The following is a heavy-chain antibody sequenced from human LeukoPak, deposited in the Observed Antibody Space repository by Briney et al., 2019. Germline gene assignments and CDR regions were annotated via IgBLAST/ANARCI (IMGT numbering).Heavy chain of an antibody. CDR3: ARESFKYCSSTSCYPDVFDI. J-gene: IGHJ3*02. V-gene: IGHV3-23*01. CDR2: VSGSGVST. Sequence: GGSLRLSCAASGFTFSSYAMSWVRQAPGKGLEWVSAVSGSGVSTYYADSVTGRFTISRDNAKNSLYLQMKSLRAEDTAVYYCARESFKYCSSTSCYPDVFDIWGQGTMVTVSS. D-gene: IGHD2-2*01. CDR1: GFTFSSYA.